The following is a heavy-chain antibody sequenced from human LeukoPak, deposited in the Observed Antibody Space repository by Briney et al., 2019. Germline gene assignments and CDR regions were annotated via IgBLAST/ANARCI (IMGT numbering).Heavy chain of an antibody. CDR1: GYTFTSYY. D-gene: IGHD2-2*03. J-gene: IGHJ4*02. CDR2: INPSGGST. CDR3: ARVDIVVVPAAPFDY. V-gene: IGHV1-46*01. Sequence: GASVKVSCKASGYTFTSYYMHWVRQAPGQGLEWMGIINPSGGSTSYAQKFQGRVTMTRDTSTSTAYMELRSLRSDDTAVYYCARVDIVVVPAAPFDYWGQGTLVTVSS.